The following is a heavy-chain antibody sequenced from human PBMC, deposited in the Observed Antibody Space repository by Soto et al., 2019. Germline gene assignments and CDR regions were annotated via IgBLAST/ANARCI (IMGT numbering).Heavy chain of an antibody. V-gene: IGHV3-23*01. CDR2: ISSNGESTHPTGAT. CDR3: TKALYCSSTSCYSGGDTFHV. CDR1: GFNFRSYA. Sequence: GGSLRLSCTASGFNFRSYAMSWVRQAPGKGLEWVSIISSNGESTHPTGATYYADSVRGRFTISRDNSKNTLSLQMNCLRAEDTAIYLCTKALYCSSTSCYSGGDTFHVWGQGTMVTVSS. D-gene: IGHD2-2*01. J-gene: IGHJ3*01.